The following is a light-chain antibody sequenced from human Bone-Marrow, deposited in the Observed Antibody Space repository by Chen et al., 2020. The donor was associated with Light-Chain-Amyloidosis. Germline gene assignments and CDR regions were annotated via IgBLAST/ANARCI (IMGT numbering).Light chain of an antibody. V-gene: IGLV2-23*01. CDR3: CSHASSATVV. CDR2: EGS. J-gene: IGLJ2*01. Sequence: QSALTQPASVSGSPGQSITISCTGTSSDVGSSNFVSWYQQYPGKAPKLIIFEGSKRPSGLSNRFSVPKSGNTASLTISGLQTEDEADYYCCSHASSATVVFGRGTKVTVL. CDR1: SSDVGSSNF.